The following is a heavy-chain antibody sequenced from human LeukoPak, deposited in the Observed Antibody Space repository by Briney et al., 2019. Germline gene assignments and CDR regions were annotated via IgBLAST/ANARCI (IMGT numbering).Heavy chain of an antibody. J-gene: IGHJ6*02. V-gene: IGHV1-46*01. CDR3: ARGGMVATDYYYGMDV. Sequence: GASVKVSCKASGYTFTGYYMHWVRQAPGQGLEWMGIINPSGGSTSYAQKFQGRVTMTRDTSTSTVYMELSSLRSEDTAVYYCARGGMVATDYYYGMDVWGQRTTVTVSS. D-gene: IGHD5-12*01. CDR2: INPSGGST. CDR1: GYTFTGYY.